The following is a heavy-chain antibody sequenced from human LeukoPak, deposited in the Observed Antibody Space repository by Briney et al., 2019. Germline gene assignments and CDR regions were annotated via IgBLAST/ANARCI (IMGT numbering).Heavy chain of an antibody. CDR2: IYYSGST. CDR1: GGSISSGDYY. Sequence: PSETLSLTCTVSGGSISSGDYYWSWIRQPPGKGLEWIGYIYYSGSTYYNPSLKSRVTISVDTSKNQFSLKLSSVTAADTAVYYCARAEIVATQYFDFWGQGIQVTVSS. D-gene: IGHD5-12*01. J-gene: IGHJ4*02. CDR3: ARAEIVATQYFDF. V-gene: IGHV4-30-4*08.